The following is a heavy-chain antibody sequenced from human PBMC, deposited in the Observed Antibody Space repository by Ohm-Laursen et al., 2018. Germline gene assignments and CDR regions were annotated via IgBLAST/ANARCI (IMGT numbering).Heavy chain of an antibody. CDR2: IPTYSAER. V-gene: IGHV1-18*04. CDR1: GYTFTTYY. J-gene: IGHJ4*02. D-gene: IGHD6-19*01. Sequence: GASVKVSCKVSGYTFTTYYIHWVRQAPGQGLEWMGWIPTYSAERKYAQKFQNRVTMTIDTSTNTAYMELRSLTSDDTAVYYCLGWPASWTYWGQGTLVTVSS. CDR3: LGWPASWTY.